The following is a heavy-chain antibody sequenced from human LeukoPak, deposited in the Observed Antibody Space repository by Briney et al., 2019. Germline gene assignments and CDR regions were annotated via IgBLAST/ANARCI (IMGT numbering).Heavy chain of an antibody. CDR2: INGDGSTT. Sequence: GGSLRLSCAASGFTFSSYWMHWVRQAPGKGPLGVSHINGDGSTTNYADSVKGRFTISRDNAKNTLYLQMNSLRAEDTAVYYCAKDDRRYCSGGSCYDLGYWGQGTLVTVSS. V-gene: IGHV3-74*01. CDR3: AKDDRRYCSGGSCYDLGY. D-gene: IGHD2-15*01. CDR1: GFTFSSYW. J-gene: IGHJ4*02.